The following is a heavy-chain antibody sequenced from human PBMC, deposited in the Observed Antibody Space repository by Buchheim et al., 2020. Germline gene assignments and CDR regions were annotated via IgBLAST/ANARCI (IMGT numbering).Heavy chain of an antibody. J-gene: IGHJ6*02. Sequence: EVQLVESGGGLVQPGGSLRLSCAASGFTVSSNYMSWVRQAPGKGLEWVSVIYSGGSTYYADSVKGRFTISRDNSKNTLYLQMNSLRAEDTAVYYCAGDYDSSGYYRYYYYYGMDVWGQGTT. CDR2: IYSGGST. CDR1: GFTVSSNY. CDR3: AGDYDSSGYYRYYYYYGMDV. D-gene: IGHD3-22*01. V-gene: IGHV3-66*01.